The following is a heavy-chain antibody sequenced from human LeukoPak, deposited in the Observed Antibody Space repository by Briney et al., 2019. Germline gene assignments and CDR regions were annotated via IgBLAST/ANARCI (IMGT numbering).Heavy chain of an antibody. CDR3: VRLRRNSDTTGFYYYYDF. V-gene: IGHV3-21*01. J-gene: IGHJ4*02. Sequence: GGSLRLSFAASGYTFSSYSINWVRQAQGKGLEWVSSISVRSNYIYYADSVRGRFRISGDDARDSLYLQMNSLRAEDTAVYYCVRLRRNSDTTGFYYYYDFWGQGTLVTVSS. CDR1: GYTFSSYS. D-gene: IGHD3-22*01. CDR2: ISVRSNYI.